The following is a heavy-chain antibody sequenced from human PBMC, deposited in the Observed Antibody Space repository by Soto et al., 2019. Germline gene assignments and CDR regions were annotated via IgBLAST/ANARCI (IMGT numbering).Heavy chain of an antibody. J-gene: IGHJ5*02. CDR2: INAASGKT. D-gene: IGHD3-3*01. CDR3: ARGYDDFWSGSTLVFNP. V-gene: IGHV1-3*01. Sequence: QVHLVQSGAEVKKPGASVKVSCKASGYSFTANVLHWVRQVPGQRPEWMGWINAASGKTKYSQNFQGRVTITRDTSATTTYMELSSLTSEDTAMYYCARGYDDFWSGSTLVFNPWGQGTLVIVSS. CDR1: GYSFTANV.